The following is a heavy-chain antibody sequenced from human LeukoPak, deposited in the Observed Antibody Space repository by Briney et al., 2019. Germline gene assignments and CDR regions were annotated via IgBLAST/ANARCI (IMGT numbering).Heavy chain of an antibody. CDR3: AKDLSFDRGSLSYFFDY. J-gene: IGHJ4*02. CDR2: IYNTGST. Sequence: GGSLRLSCAASGFTVSTNCMIWVRQPPGKGLEWVSVIYNTGSTYNADSVKGRFTISRDNSKNTMDLQLHSLRAEDTAIYYCAKDLSFDRGSLSYFFDYWGPGTLVAVSS. D-gene: IGHD3-9*01. CDR1: GFTVSTNC. V-gene: IGHV3-53*01.